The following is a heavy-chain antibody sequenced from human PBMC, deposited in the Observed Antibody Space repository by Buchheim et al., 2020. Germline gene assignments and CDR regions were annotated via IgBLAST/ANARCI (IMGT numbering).Heavy chain of an antibody. CDR1: GFSFSNYG. Sequence: QVQLVESGGGVVQPGRSLRLSCVASGFSFSNYGMYWVRQAPGKGLEWVAVIWNDGSNHYYAESVKGRITVYRDNSKNALYLQMNSLTVEDTGVYFCARDHDFWRGFYHYYYGMDVWGQGTT. D-gene: IGHD3-3*01. J-gene: IGHJ6*02. CDR2: IWNDGSNH. CDR3: ARDHDFWRGFYHYYYGMDV. V-gene: IGHV3-33*01.